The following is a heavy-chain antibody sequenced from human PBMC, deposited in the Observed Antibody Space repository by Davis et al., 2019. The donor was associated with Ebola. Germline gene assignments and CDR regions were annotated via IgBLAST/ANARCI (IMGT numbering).Heavy chain of an antibody. CDR1: GFPVGDAA. J-gene: IGHJ2*01. D-gene: IGHD3-22*01. CDR2: IKPQSEGGD. V-gene: IGHV3-15*01. CDR3: TTNFDSSCFYLDWKFDI. Sequence: GESPKISCAFSGFPVGDAAMTWVRQAPGKGLEWIAQIKPQSEGGDDFAESVKGRFTLSRDDSQNRVDLVMESLRTAGTGVYYFTTNFDSSCFYLDWKFDIWGRGTLVSVSS.